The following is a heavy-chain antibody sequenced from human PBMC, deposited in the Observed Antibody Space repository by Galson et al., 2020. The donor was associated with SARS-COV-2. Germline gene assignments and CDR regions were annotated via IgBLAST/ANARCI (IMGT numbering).Heavy chain of an antibody. Sequence: SETLSLTCAVYGESFSGYSWTWIRQAPGKGLEWIGEINSGGGSNYSPSLSSRVTLSLDTSKNQFALKLTSVTAADTALYFCARGRQGVVPSPVLGLGPFYSYYYMDVWSKGTTVTVSS. CDR3: ARGRQGVVPSPVLGLGPFYSYYYMDV. CDR1: GESFSGYS. CDR2: INSGGGS. J-gene: IGHJ6*03. D-gene: IGHD3-16*01. V-gene: IGHV4-34*01.